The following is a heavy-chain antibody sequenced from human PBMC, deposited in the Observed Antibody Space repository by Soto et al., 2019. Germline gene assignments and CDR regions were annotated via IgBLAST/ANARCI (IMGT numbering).Heavy chain of an antibody. D-gene: IGHD3-3*01. CDR2: IIPIFGTA. V-gene: IGHV1-69*01. J-gene: IGHJ5*02. Sequence: QMQLVQSGAEVKKPGSSVKVSCKASGGTFSSYAISWVRQAPGQGLEWMGGIIPIFGTANYAQKFQGRVTITADESTSTAYMELSSLRSEDTAVYYCARFFYDFWSGYYLGWFDPWGQGTLVTVSS. CDR1: GGTFSSYA. CDR3: ARFFYDFWSGYYLGWFDP.